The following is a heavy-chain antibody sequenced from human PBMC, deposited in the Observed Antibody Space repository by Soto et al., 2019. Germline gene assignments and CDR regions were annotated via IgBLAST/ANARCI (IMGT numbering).Heavy chain of an antibody. V-gene: IGHV1-69*13. CDR3: AREVRGVTPPPYGMGV. D-gene: IGHD3-10*01. Sequence: ASVKVSCKASGGTFSSYAISWVRQAPGQGLEWMGGIIPIFGTANYAQKFQGRVTITADESTSTAYMELSSLRSEDTAVYYCAREVRGVTPPPYGMGVWSQGTRVTVSS. CDR1: GGTFSSYA. CDR2: IIPIFGTA. J-gene: IGHJ6*02.